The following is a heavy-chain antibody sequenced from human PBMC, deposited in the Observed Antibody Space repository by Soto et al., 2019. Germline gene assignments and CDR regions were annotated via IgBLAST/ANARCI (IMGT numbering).Heavy chain of an antibody. Sequence: SATLSLTCTVSGGSISSGDYYWSWIRQPPGKGLEWIGYIYYSGSTYYNPSLKSRVTISVDTSKNQFSLKLSSVTAADTAVYYCARAKADYDFWSGYYTWWFDPWGQGALVTVSS. CDR3: ARAKADYDFWSGYYTWWFDP. D-gene: IGHD3-3*01. CDR1: GGSISSGDYY. J-gene: IGHJ5*02. V-gene: IGHV4-30-4*01. CDR2: IYYSGST.